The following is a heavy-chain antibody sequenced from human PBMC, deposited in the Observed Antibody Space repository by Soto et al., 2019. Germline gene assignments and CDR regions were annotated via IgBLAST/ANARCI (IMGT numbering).Heavy chain of an antibody. D-gene: IGHD3-3*01. J-gene: IGHJ5*02. Sequence: QVQLVQSGAEVKKPGSSVKVSCKASGGTFSSYTISWVRQAPGQGLEWMGRIIPILGIANYAQKFQGRVTITADKSTSTAYMELSSLRSEDTAVYYCARDNYDFWSGYPPGNWFDPWGQGTLVTVSS. CDR3: ARDNYDFWSGYPPGNWFDP. V-gene: IGHV1-69*08. CDR1: GGTFSSYT. CDR2: IIPILGIA.